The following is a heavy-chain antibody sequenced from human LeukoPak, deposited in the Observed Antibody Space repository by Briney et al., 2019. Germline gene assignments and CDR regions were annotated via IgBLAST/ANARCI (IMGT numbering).Heavy chain of an antibody. CDR2: ISAYNGNT. Sequence: ASVKVSCKASGYTFTSYGISWVRQAPGQGHEWMGWISAYNGNTNYAQKLQGRVTMTTDTSTSTAYMELRSLRSDDTAVYYCARSGYCSSTSCALYNWFDPWGQGTLVTVSS. V-gene: IGHV1-18*01. CDR3: ARSGYCSSTSCALYNWFDP. CDR1: GYTFTSYG. J-gene: IGHJ5*02. D-gene: IGHD2-2*03.